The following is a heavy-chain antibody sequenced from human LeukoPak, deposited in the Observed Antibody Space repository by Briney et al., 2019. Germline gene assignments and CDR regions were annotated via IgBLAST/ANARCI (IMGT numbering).Heavy chain of an antibody. CDR3: AKNGYCSSTSCYKARYYGMDV. J-gene: IGHJ6*02. Sequence: GGSLRLSCAASGFTFSSYAMSWVRQAPGKGLEWVSGISGSGYSTYYADSAKGRFTISRTNFKNTLYLQMNSLRAEDTAVYYCAKNGYCSSTSCYKARYYGMDVWGQGTTVTVSS. V-gene: IGHV3-23*01. D-gene: IGHD2-2*02. CDR1: GFTFSSYA. CDR2: ISGSGYST.